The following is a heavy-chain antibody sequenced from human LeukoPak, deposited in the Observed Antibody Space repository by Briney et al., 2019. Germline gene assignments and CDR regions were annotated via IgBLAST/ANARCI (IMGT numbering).Heavy chain of an antibody. V-gene: IGHV3-33*01. CDR2: IWYDGSNK. CDR3: ARDHYDILTGYYGAFHI. CDR1: GFTFSSYG. Sequence: GGSLRLSCAASGFTFSSYGMRWVRQAPGKGREGVAVIWYDGSNKYYADSVKGRFTISRDNSKNTLYLQMTSLRAEDTAVYYCARDHYDILTGYYGAFHIWGQGTMVTVSS. J-gene: IGHJ3*02. D-gene: IGHD3-9*01.